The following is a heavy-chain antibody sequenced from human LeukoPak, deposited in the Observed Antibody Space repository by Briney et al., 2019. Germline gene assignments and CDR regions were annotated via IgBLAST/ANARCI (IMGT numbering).Heavy chain of an antibody. CDR1: EFSVGSNY. Sequence: GGSLRLSCAASEFSVGSNYMTWVRQAPGKGLEWVSLIYSGGSTYYADSVKGRFTISRDNSKNTLYLQMNSLRAEDTAVYYCAKDAYYDSSGYYKPWGQGTLVTVSS. J-gene: IGHJ4*02. V-gene: IGHV3-53*01. CDR2: IYSGGST. CDR3: AKDAYYDSSGYYKP. D-gene: IGHD3-22*01.